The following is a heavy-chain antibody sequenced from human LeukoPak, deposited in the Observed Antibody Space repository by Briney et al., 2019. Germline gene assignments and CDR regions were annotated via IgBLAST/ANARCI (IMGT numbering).Heavy chain of an antibody. CDR2: IYYSGST. CDR3: ATRGGGRGIAAAGDFDY. J-gene: IGHJ4*02. D-gene: IGHD6-13*01. Sequence: SETLSLTCTVSGGSISSSSYYWGWIRQPPGKGLEWIGSIYYSGSTYYNPSLKSRVTISVDTSKNQFSLKLSSVTAADTAVYYCATRGGGRGIAAAGDFDYWGQGILVTVSS. CDR1: GGSISSSSYY. V-gene: IGHV4-39*01.